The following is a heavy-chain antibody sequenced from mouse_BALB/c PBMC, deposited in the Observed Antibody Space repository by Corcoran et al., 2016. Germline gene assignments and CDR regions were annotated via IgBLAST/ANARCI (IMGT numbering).Heavy chain of an antibody. CDR3: ARVDY. V-gene: IGHV14-3*02. CDR2: IDPANGNT. Sequence: EVQLQQSGAELVKPVASVKLSCTASGFNIKDTYMPWVKQRPEQGLEWIGRIDPANGNTKYDPKFQGKATITAATSSNTAYLQLSSLTSEDTAVYYWARVDYWGQGTSDTVSS. J-gene: IGHJ4*01. CDR1: GFNIKDTY.